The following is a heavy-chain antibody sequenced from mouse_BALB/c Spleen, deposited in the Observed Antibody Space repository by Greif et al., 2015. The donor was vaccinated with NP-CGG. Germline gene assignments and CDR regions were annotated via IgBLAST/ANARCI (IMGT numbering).Heavy chain of an antibody. V-gene: IGHV14-3*02. CDR1: GFNIKDTY. Sequence: VQLQQSGAELVKPGASVKLSCTASGFNIKDTYMHWVKQRPEQGLEWIGRIDPANGNTKYDPKFQGKATITADTSSNTACLQLSSLTSEDTAVYYCARYYGYDYYAMGYWGQGTSVTVSS. CDR3: ARYYGYDYYAMGY. D-gene: IGHD2-2*01. J-gene: IGHJ4*01. CDR2: IDPANGNT.